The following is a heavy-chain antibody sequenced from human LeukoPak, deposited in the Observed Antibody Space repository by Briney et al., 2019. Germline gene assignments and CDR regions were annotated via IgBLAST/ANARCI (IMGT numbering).Heavy chain of an antibody. J-gene: IGHJ4*02. CDR2: ISSSSSYI. V-gene: IGHV3-21*01. D-gene: IGHD3-10*01. CDR3: ARVQAADYYGSGSSYFSFDY. CDR1: GFTFSSYW. Sequence: GGSLRLSCAASGFTFSSYWMHWVRQAPGKGLEWVSSISSSSSYIYYADSVKGRFTISRDNAKNSLYLQMNSLRAEDTAVYYCARVQAADYYGSGSSYFSFDYWGQGTLVTVSS.